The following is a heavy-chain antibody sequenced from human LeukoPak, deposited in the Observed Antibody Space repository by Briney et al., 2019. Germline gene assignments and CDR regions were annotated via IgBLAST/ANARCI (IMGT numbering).Heavy chain of an antibody. CDR2: IDRDGSRI. CDR1: GFTFSSYW. Sequence: GGSLRLSCAASGFTFSSYWMHWVRQAPGKGLVWVSRIDRDGSRINYADSVKGRFTISRDNGKNTLFLQMNSLRAEDAAVYYCVRGNDYGGPHYWGQGTLVTASS. V-gene: IGHV3-74*01. J-gene: IGHJ4*02. CDR3: VRGNDYGGPHY. D-gene: IGHD4-23*01.